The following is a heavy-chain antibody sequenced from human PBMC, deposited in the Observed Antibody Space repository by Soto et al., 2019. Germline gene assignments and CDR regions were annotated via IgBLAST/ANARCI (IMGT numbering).Heavy chain of an antibody. CDR3: ARARVGTHYYYGLDV. J-gene: IGHJ6*02. V-gene: IGHV4-34*01. CDR2: INHSGTT. D-gene: IGHD1-26*01. CDR1: GGSFSGYY. Sequence: SETLSLTCAVYGGSFSGYYWCWIRQPPRKGLEWRGDINHSGTTNYNPSLKSRVTISVYTSKNQLSLKLTSVTAADTAVYYCARARVGTHYYYGLDVWGQGTTVTVSS.